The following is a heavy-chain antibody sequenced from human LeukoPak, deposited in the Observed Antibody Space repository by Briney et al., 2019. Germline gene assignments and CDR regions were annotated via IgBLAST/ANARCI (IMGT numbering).Heavy chain of an antibody. J-gene: IGHJ4*02. D-gene: IGHD3-10*01. Sequence: SETLSLTCAVYGGSFSGYYWSWIRQPAGKGLEWIGRFSASGNSNYNPSLKSRLTISVDTSKNQFSLKLSSVTAADTAVYYCARGNYGSGSYYRRFDYWGQGTLVTVSS. CDR2: FSASGNS. V-gene: IGHV4-59*10. CDR3: ARGNYGSGSYYRRFDY. CDR1: GGSFSGYY.